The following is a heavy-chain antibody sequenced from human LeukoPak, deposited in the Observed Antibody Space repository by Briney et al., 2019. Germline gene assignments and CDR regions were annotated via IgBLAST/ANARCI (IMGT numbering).Heavy chain of an antibody. V-gene: IGHV3-23*01. CDR3: AKGGSRGYYYRGYFDY. CDR1: GFTFSSYG. J-gene: IGHJ4*02. CDR2: ISGSGGST. D-gene: IGHD3-22*01. Sequence: PGGSLRLSCAASGFTFSSYGMSWVRQAPGKGLEWVSAISGSGGSTYYADSVKGRSTISRDNSKNTLYLQMNSLRAEDTAVYYCAKGGSRGYYYRGYFDYWGQGTLVTVSS.